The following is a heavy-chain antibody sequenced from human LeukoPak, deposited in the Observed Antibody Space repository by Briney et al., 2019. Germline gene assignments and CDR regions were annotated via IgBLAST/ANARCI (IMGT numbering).Heavy chain of an antibody. CDR1: SGSVSSSGYY. J-gene: IGHJ4*02. D-gene: IGHD3-16*02. V-gene: IGHV4-39*01. Sequence: PSQTLSLTCTVSSGSVSSSGYYCSWIRQHPGKGLEWIGCIYYSGSTYYNPSLKSRITISVDTSKNQFSLRVSSLTAADTAVYYCARQRITFGGVISIFDSWGQGTLVTVSS. CDR3: ARQRITFGGVISIFDS. CDR2: IYYSGST.